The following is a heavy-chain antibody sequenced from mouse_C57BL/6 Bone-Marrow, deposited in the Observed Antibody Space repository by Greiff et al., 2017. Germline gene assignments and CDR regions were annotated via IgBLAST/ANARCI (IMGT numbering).Heavy chain of an antibody. CDR3: TRIAY. CDR2: IDPENGDT. CDR1: GFNIKDDY. Sequence: VQLQESGAELVRPGASVTLSCTASGFNIKDDYMHWVKQRPEQGLEWIGWIDPENGDTEYASKFQGKATITVDTASNTAYLQLSSLTSEDTAVYYCTRIAYWGQGTLVTVSA. J-gene: IGHJ3*01. V-gene: IGHV14-4*01.